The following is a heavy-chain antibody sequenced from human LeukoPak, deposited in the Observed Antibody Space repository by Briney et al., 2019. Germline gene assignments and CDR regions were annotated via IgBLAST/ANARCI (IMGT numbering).Heavy chain of an antibody. J-gene: IGHJ4*02. CDR3: AKGFFRARFGEIFDY. Sequence: GGSLRLSCAASGFTFSSYAMSWVRQAPGKGLEWVSAISGSGGSTYHADSVKGRFTISRDNSKNTLYLQMNSLRAEDTAVYYCAKGFFRARFGEIFDYWGQGTLVTVSS. CDR1: GFTFSSYA. D-gene: IGHD3-10*01. V-gene: IGHV3-23*01. CDR2: ISGSGGST.